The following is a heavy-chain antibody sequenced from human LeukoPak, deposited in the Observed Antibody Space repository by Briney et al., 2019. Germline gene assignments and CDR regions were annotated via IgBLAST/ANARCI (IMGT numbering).Heavy chain of an antibody. Sequence: GASVKVSCKASGYTFTSYDMNWVRQAPGQGLEWMGWMNHNSGNTVYAQKFQGRVTMNRNTSIRTAYMELRSLRSEDTAVYYCARGRIWYSYGSLYFDYWGQGTLVTVSS. CDR3: ARGRIWYSYGSLYFDY. CDR2: MNHNSGNT. D-gene: IGHD5-18*01. J-gene: IGHJ4*02. CDR1: GYTFTSYD. V-gene: IGHV1-8*01.